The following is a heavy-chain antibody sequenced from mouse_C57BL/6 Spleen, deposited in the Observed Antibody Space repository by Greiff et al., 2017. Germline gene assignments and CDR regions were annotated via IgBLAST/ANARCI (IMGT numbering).Heavy chain of an antibody. CDR1: GFTFSSYA. Sequence: EVKLVESGGGLVKPGGSLKLSCAASGFTFSSYAMSWVRQTPEKRLEWVATISDGGSYTYYPDNVKGRFTISRDNAKNNLYLQMSHLKSEDTAMYYCARGHYYAMDYWGQGTSVTVSS. CDR2: ISDGGSYT. J-gene: IGHJ4*01. V-gene: IGHV5-4*03. CDR3: ARGHYYAMDY.